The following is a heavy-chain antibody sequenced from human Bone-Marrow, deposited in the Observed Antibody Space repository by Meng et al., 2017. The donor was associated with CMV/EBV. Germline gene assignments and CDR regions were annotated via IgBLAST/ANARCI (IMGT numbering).Heavy chain of an antibody. CDR2: TRNKANSYTT. CDR3: ASVSVYDSSGSLGY. Sequence: GFTFNDYYMDWVRQAPGKGLEWGGRTRNKANSYTTEYAASVKGRFTISRDDSKNSLYLQMNSLKTEDTAVYYCASVSVYDSSGSLGYWGQGTLVTVSS. CDR1: GFTFNDYY. J-gene: IGHJ4*02. D-gene: IGHD3-22*01. V-gene: IGHV3-72*01.